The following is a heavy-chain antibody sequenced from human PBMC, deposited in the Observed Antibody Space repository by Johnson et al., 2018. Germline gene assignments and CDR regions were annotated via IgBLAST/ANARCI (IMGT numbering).Heavy chain of an antibody. V-gene: IGHV3-33*01. CDR3: ARGRWTDGSVDAFDI. Sequence: VQLVETGGGVVQPGRSLRLSCAASGFTFSSYGMHWVRQAPGKGLEWVAVIWYDGSNKYYADSVKGRFTISRDNSKNTLYLKRNSLRAEDTAVYYCARGRWTDGSVDAFDIWGQGTMVTVSS. J-gene: IGHJ3*02. CDR2: IWYDGSNK. CDR1: GFTFSSYG. D-gene: IGHD2-15*01.